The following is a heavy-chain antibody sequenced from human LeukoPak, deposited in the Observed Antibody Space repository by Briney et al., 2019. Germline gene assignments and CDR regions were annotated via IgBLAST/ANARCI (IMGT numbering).Heavy chain of an antibody. J-gene: IGHJ5*02. CDR1: GFTFSGSA. CDR2: IRSKANSYAT. D-gene: IGHD2-15*01. Sequence: GGSLRLSCAASGFTFSGSAMHWVRQASGKGLEWVGRIRSKANSYATAYAASVKGRFTISRDDSKNTAYLQMNSLKTEDTAVYYCARGLLYLLLNPRRYCSGGSCYSGYNWFDPWGQGTLVTVSS. CDR3: ARGLLYLLLNPRRYCSGGSCYSGYNWFDP. V-gene: IGHV3-73*01.